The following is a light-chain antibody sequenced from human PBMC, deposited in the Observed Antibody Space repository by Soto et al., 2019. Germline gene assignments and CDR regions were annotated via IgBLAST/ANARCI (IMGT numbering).Light chain of an antibody. V-gene: IGKV1-5*03. CDR3: QHYKSYPWT. CDR2: KAS. J-gene: IGKJ1*01. Sequence: HMTQSSSTLSCCFGFILSFSYLASQTMSSWLAWYQQKPGKAPKFPMYKASNLESGVPSRLSGSGSEAEFTLTLSSLQPDDFAIYYCQHYKSYPWTFGQGTKVDIK. CDR1: QTMSSW.